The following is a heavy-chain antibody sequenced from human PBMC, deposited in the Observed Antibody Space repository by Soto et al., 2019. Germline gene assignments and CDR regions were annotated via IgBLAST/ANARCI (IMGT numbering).Heavy chain of an antibody. Sequence: SETLSLTCTVSGGSISSSSYYWGWIRQPPGKGLEWIGSIYYSGSTYYNPSLKSRVTISVDTSKNQFSLKLSSVTAADTAVYYCARRLAYCTNGVCYTNWFDPWGQGTLVTVSS. CDR1: GGSISSSSYY. J-gene: IGHJ5*02. CDR3: ARRLAYCTNGVCYTNWFDP. V-gene: IGHV4-39*01. D-gene: IGHD2-8*01. CDR2: IYYSGST.